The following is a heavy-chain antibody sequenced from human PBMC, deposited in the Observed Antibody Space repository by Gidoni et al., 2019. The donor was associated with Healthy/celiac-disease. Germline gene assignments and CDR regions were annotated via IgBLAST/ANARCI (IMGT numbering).Heavy chain of an antibody. V-gene: IGHV3-33*01. J-gene: IGHJ4*02. Sequence: QVQLVGSGGGVVQPGRSLRLSCGASGFTFSSYGMHWVRKAPGKGLECVAVIWYDGSNKSYADSVKGRFTISRDNSTNSLYLQMNSLRAEDTAVYYCARDGNYYHSSGGDFDYWGQGTLVTVSS. CDR3: ARDGNYYHSSGGDFDY. CDR2: IWYDGSNK. CDR1: GFTFSSYG. D-gene: IGHD3-22*01.